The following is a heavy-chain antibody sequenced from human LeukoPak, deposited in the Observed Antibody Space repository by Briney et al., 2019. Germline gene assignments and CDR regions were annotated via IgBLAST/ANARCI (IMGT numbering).Heavy chain of an antibody. J-gene: IGHJ6*02. D-gene: IGHD4-11*01. CDR2: IHYSGST. CDR3: ARYHLSPYPYSDSKFYHYGMDV. V-gene: IGHV4-59*01. CDR1: GDSISRFY. Sequence: SETLSLTCTVSGDSISRFYWSWIRQPPGKGLEWIGYIHYSGSTTYNPSLKSRVSISVDMSKNQFSLKLSSVTAADTAVYYCARYHLSPYPYSDSKFYHYGMDVWGQGTTVTVSS.